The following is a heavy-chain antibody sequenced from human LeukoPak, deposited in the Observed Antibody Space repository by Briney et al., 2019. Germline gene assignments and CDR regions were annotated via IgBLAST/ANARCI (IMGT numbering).Heavy chain of an antibody. CDR2: INPSGGST. V-gene: IGHV1-46*01. J-gene: IGHJ4*02. CDR3: ARDPGLYSNGWEYYFDS. D-gene: IGHD6-19*01. Sequence: ASVKVSCKASGYTFTSYYMHWVRQAPGQGLEWMGIINPSGGSTSYAQKFQGRVTMTRDTSTSTVYMELSSLRSEDTAVYYCARDPGLYSNGWEYYFDSWGQGTLVTVPS. CDR1: GYTFTSYY.